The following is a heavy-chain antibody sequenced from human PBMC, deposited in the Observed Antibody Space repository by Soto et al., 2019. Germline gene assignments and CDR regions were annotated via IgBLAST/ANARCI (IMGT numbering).Heavy chain of an antibody. D-gene: IGHD1-26*01. CDR3: ARDLGVNSGSYYDLPMGSVDY. CDR2: INPSGGST. V-gene: IGHV1-46*01. CDR1: GYTFTSYY. Sequence: QVQLVQSGAEVKKPGASVKVSCKASGYTFTSYYMHWVRQAPGQGLEWMGIINPSGGSTSYAQKFQGRVTMTRDTSTSTVYMELSSLRSEDTAVYYCARDLGVNSGSYYDLPMGSVDYWGQGTLVTVSS. J-gene: IGHJ4*02.